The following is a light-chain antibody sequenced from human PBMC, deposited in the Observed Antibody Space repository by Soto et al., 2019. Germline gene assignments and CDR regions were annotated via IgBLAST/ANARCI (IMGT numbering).Light chain of an antibody. CDR2: DAS. CDR1: QSVSAN. CDR3: QQRSNWPLT. Sequence: EIVLTQSPATLSLSPGERATLSCRASQSVSANLAWYQQNPGQAPRLLIYDASNRATGIPARFSGSGSGTDFTLTISSLEPEDFAVYYCQQRSNWPLTFGGGTKVEIK. J-gene: IGKJ4*01. V-gene: IGKV3-11*01.